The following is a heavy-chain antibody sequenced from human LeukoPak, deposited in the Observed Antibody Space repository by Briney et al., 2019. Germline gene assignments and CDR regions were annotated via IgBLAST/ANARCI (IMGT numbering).Heavy chain of an antibody. CDR1: GYTFTSYY. J-gene: IGHJ4*02. Sequence: ASVKVSCKASGYTFTSYYMHWVRQAPGRGLEWMGIINPSGGSTSYAQKFQGRVTMTRDTSTSTVYMELSSLRSEDTAVYYCARQRITMVRGVIIRLYYFDYWGQGTLVTVPS. CDR3: ARQRITMVRGVIIRLYYFDY. V-gene: IGHV1-46*01. D-gene: IGHD3-10*01. CDR2: INPSGGST.